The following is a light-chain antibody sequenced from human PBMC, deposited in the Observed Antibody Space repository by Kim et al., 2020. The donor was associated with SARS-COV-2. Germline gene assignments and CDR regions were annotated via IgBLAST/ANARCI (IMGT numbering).Light chain of an antibody. J-gene: IGKJ1*01. Sequence: DIRMTQSPSSLSASVGDRVTLTCRASQGINNDLAWYQQKPGKVPNLLIYGASALQSGVPSRFSGRGSGTDFTLTISSLQPEDVAIYYCQKDNGAPWTFGQGTKVDIK. CDR3: QKDNGAPWT. V-gene: IGKV1-27*01. CDR1: QGINND. CDR2: GAS.